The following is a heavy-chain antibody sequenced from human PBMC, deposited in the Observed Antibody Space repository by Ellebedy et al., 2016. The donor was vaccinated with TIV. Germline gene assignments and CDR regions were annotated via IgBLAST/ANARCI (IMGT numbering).Heavy chain of an antibody. CDR3: ARQGYRGYSYGATYTPFDY. Sequence: MPSETLSLTCTVSGGSISSYFWSWIRQPPGKGLELIGYIYYSGRTNYNPSLKSRVTISVDTSKNQFSLKLSSVTAADTAVYYCARQGYRGYSYGATYTPFDYWGQGTLVTVSS. J-gene: IGHJ4*02. CDR2: IYYSGRT. D-gene: IGHD5-18*01. CDR1: GGSISSYF. V-gene: IGHV4-59*08.